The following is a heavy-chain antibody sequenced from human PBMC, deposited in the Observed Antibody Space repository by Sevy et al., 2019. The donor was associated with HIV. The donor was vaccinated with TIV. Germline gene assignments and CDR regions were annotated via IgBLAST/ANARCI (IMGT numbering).Heavy chain of an antibody. J-gene: IGHJ6*02. V-gene: IGHV4-31*03. CDR3: ARRSSVGARYCSRGSCYGMDV. Sequence: SETLSLTCTVSGGSISSGGYYWSWIRQHPGKGLEWIGCIYYSGSTYYNPSLKSRVTISVDTSKNQFSLKLSSVTAADTAVYYCARRSSVGARYCSRGSCYGMDVWGHGTTVTVSS. D-gene: IGHD2-15*01. CDR1: GGSISSGGYY. CDR2: IYYSGST.